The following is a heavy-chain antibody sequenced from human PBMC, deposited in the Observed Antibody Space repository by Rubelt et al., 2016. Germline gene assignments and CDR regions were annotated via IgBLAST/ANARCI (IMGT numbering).Heavy chain of an antibody. Sequence: QVQLQESGPGLVKPSETLSLTCTVSGYSINNGYYWGWIRQPPGKGLEWIASFFHDGSTKYNPSLKSRVTISKDGSKSQFSLNLSPGAAADTAVYYCARPTGASSASGSFLVWGQGTLVTVSS. V-gene: IGHV4-38-2*02. CDR2: FFHDGST. CDR1: GYSINNGYY. CDR3: ARPTGASSASGSFLV. D-gene: IGHD3-10*01. J-gene: IGHJ4*02.